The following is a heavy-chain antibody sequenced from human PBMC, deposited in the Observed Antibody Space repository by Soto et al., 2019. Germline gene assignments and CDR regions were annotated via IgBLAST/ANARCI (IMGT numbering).Heavy chain of an antibody. CDR1: GGTFSSYA. D-gene: IGHD2-21*02. CDR3: ETMGFCGPGCYSFDY. Sequence: SVNVSCKASGGTFSSYAISWVRPAPGQGLEWMGVIIPIFGTANYAQKFQGRVTTTADDSTSTAYMKLSSLTPEDTAFYYCETMGFCGPGCYSFDYWGQGTLVTVSS. J-gene: IGHJ4*02. CDR2: IIPIFGTA. V-gene: IGHV1-69*13.